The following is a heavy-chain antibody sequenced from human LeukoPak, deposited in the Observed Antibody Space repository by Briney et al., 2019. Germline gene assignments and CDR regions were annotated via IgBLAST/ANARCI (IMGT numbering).Heavy chain of an antibody. CDR3: AREPQPGVAAAGRTDFDY. D-gene: IGHD6-13*01. Sequence: ASVKVSCKASGYTFTSYDINWVRQATGQGLEWMGWMNPNSGNTGYAQKFQGRVTMTRNTSISTAYMELSSLRSEDTAVYYCAREPQPGVAAAGRTDFDYWGQGTLVTVSS. CDR1: GYTFTSYD. J-gene: IGHJ4*02. V-gene: IGHV1-8*02. CDR2: MNPNSGNT.